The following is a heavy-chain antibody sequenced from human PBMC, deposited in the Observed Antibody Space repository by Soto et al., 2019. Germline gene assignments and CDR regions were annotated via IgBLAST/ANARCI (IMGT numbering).Heavy chain of an antibody. CDR1: GGSFSGYY. V-gene: IGHV4-34*01. J-gene: IGHJ6*02. CDR3: ARAPRITIFGVVITSSYYYYGMDV. CDR2: INHSGST. D-gene: IGHD3-3*01. Sequence: PSETLSLTCAVYGGSFSGYYWSWIRQPPGKGLEWIGEINHSGSTNYNPSLKSRVTISVDTSKNQSSLKLSSVTAADTAVYYCARAPRITIFGVVITSSYYYYGMDVWGQGTTVTVSS.